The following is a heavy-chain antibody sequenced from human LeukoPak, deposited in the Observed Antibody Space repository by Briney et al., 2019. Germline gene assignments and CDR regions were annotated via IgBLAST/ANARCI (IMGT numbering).Heavy chain of an antibody. Sequence: PSETLSLTCTVSGGSISSGGYYWSWIRQHPGKGLEWIGYIYYSGSTYYNPSLKSRVTISVDTSKNQFSLKLSSVTAADTAVYYCARGRVYCSSTSCYKGYYYYYYYMDVWGKGTTVTVSS. J-gene: IGHJ6*03. D-gene: IGHD2-2*02. V-gene: IGHV4-31*03. CDR1: GGSISSGGYY. CDR3: ARGRVYCSSTSCYKGYYYYYYYMDV. CDR2: IYYSGST.